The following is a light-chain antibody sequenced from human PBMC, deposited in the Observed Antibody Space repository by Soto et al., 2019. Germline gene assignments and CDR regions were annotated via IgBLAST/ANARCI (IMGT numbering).Light chain of an antibody. Sequence: EILLTQSPATLSLSAGERATLPCGASQSVSSSYLAWHQQQPGPPPRLLIYDASSRATGIPDSFSGSGSGTYFPPTISRLEPEDFAVYYCQQYGSLITFGQGTRLEIK. CDR1: QSVSSSY. CDR2: DAS. CDR3: QQYGSLIT. V-gene: IGKV3D-20*01. J-gene: IGKJ5*01.